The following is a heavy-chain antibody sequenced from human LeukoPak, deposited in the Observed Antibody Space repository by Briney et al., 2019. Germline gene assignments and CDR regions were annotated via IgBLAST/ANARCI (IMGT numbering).Heavy chain of an antibody. CDR2: IIPILGIA. CDR3: ASGGNSVFAYFDY. V-gene: IGHV1-69*04. CDR1: GGTFSSYA. D-gene: IGHD4-23*01. Sequence: ASVKVSCKASGGTFSSYAIGWVRQAPGQGLEWMGRIIPILGIANYAQKFQGRVTITADKSTSTAYMELSSLRSEDTAVYYCASGGNSVFAYFDYWGQGTLVTVSS. J-gene: IGHJ4*02.